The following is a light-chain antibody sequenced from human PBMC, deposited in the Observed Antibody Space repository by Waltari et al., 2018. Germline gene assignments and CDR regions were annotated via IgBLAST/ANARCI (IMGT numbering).Light chain of an antibody. Sequence: QSVLTQPPSASGPPGQTVSVSCSGSGSNIVSNYAYWYQHVPGTAPQLLIYRNEQRPSGVPDRFSGSKSGTSASLAISGLRSEDEADYFCTSWDDSLNAWVFGGGTKLTVL. CDR3: TSWDDSLNAWV. CDR2: RNE. CDR1: GSNIVSNY. V-gene: IGLV1-47*01. J-gene: IGLJ3*02.